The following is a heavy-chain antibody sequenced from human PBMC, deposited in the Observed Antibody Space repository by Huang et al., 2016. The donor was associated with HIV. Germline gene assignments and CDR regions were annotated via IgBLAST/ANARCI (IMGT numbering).Heavy chain of an antibody. Sequence: EVQLVDSGGGLIQPGGSLRLSCAASGFTVSTNYMTWVRQAPGKGVEWGSLMYSGGTTDYADSVKGRFTIARDDSENTLYRHMTSLRAGDTAVYYCAKEGDTGAALGYWGQGTLVTVS. CDR1: GFTVSTNY. V-gene: IGHV3-53*01. CDR3: AKEGDTGAALGY. J-gene: IGHJ4*02. CDR2: MYSGGTT. D-gene: IGHD2-8*02.